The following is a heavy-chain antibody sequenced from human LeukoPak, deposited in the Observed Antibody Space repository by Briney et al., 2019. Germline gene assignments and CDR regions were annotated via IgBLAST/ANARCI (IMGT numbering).Heavy chain of an antibody. CDR2: INPDGGEE. V-gene: IGHV3-7*02. CDR1: GLTLSNYW. CDR3: AIWGTDQNY. D-gene: IGHD3-16*01. J-gene: IGHJ4*02. Sequence: GGSLRLSCAVSGLTLSNYWMNWVRQAPGKGLEWVANINPDGGEERYVDSVKGRFVISRDNARNSLYLQMNSLRAEDTAIYYCAIWGTDQNYWGQGTLVTVSS.